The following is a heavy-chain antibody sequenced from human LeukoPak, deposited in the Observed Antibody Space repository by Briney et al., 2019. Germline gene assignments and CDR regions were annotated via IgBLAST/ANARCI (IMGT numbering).Heavy chain of an antibody. Sequence: GGSLRFSCEATGFTFSSYAMSCVRQAPGEGLKWVSISGSGGSTYYADSVKGRFTISRDNSKNTLYLQMNSLRAEDTAVYYCAEDRHSSGWYGFDYWGQGTLVTVSS. CDR1: GFTFSSYA. CDR2: ISGSGGST. D-gene: IGHD6-19*01. V-gene: IGHV3-23*01. J-gene: IGHJ4*02. CDR3: AEDRHSSGWYGFDY.